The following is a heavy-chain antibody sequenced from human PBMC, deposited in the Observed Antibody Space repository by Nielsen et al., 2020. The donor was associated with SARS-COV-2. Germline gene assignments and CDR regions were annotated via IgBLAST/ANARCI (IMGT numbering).Heavy chain of an antibody. V-gene: IGHV4-59*13. CDR2: IYYSGST. CDR3: ARGTYYYGMDV. Sequence: SETLSLTCTVSGGSISPYYWNWIRQPPGKGLEWIGYIYYSGSTNYNPSLKSRVTTSVHTSKNQFSLKLSSVTAADTAVYYCARGTYYYGMDVWGQGTTVTVSS. J-gene: IGHJ6*02. CDR1: GGSISPYY.